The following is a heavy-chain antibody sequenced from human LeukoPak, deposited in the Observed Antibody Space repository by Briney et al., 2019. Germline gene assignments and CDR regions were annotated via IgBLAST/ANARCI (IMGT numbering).Heavy chain of an antibody. CDR3: ARGRGRYCSGGSCYSSNWFDP. V-gene: IGHV4-34*01. D-gene: IGHD2-15*01. CDR1: GGSFSGYY. Sequence: PSETLSLTCAVYGGSFSGYYWSWIRQPPGKGLEWIGEINHSGSTNYNPSLKSRVTISVDTSKNQFSLKPSSVTAADTAVYYCARGRGRYCSGGSCYSSNWFDPWGQGTLVTVSS. J-gene: IGHJ5*02. CDR2: INHSGST.